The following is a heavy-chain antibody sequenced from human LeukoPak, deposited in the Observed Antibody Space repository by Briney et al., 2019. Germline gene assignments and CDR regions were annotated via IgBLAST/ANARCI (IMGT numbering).Heavy chain of an antibody. CDR3: ARQLPYSSSWWFDY. V-gene: IGHV1-69*04. Sequence: SVKVSCKASGYTFTSYGISWVRQAPGQGLEWMGRIIPILGIANYAQKFQGRVTITADKSTSTAYMELSSLRSEDTAVYYCARQLPYSSSWWFDYWGQGTLVTVSS. CDR2: IIPILGIA. D-gene: IGHD6-13*01. CDR1: GYTFTSYG. J-gene: IGHJ4*02.